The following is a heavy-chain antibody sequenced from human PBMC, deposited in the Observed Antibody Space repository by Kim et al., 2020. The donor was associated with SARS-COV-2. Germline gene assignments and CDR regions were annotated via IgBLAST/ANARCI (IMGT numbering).Heavy chain of an antibody. Sequence: GGSLRLSCAASGFTFSGSAMHWVRQASGKGLEWVGRIRSKANSYATAYAASVKGRFTISRDDSKNTAYLQMNSLKTEDTAVYYCTRQGSSWRIDYWGQGTLVTVSS. CDR1: GFTFSGSA. J-gene: IGHJ4*02. V-gene: IGHV3-73*01. CDR3: TRQGSSWRIDY. CDR2: IRSKANSYAT. D-gene: IGHD6-13*01.